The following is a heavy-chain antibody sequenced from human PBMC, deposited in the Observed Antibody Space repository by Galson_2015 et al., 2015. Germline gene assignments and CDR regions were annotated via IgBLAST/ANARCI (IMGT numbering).Heavy chain of an antibody. CDR3: VKDIGLVISPFDY. CDR2: ISGSGGST. CDR1: GFTFSSYA. V-gene: IGHV3-23*01. J-gene: IGHJ4*02. D-gene: IGHD3/OR15-3a*01. Sequence: SLRLSCAASGFTFSSYAMSWVRQAPGKGLEWVSAISGSGGSTYYADSVKGRFTISRDNSKNTLYLQMNSLRAEDTAVYYCVKDIGLVISPFDYWGQGTLVTVSS.